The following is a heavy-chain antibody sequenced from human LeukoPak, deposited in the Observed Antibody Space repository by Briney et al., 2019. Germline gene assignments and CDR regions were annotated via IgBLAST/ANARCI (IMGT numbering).Heavy chain of an antibody. CDR1: GFTFSNYE. Sequence: QTGGSLRLSCAASGFTFSNYEMNWVRQAPGKGLEWVSYISGSGSTIYYTDSVKGRFTISRDNAKNSLYLQMNSLRAEDTAVYYCARAFLYRSSYGEYLDSWGQGTLVTVSS. CDR2: ISGSGSTI. J-gene: IGHJ4*02. CDR3: ARAFLYRSSYGEYLDS. D-gene: IGHD5-18*01. V-gene: IGHV3-48*03.